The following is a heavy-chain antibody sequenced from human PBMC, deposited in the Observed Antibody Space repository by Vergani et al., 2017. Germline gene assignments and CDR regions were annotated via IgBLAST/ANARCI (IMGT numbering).Heavy chain of an antibody. CDR1: GFTFSSYG. V-gene: IGHV3-33*01. CDR2: IWYDGSNK. J-gene: IGHJ3*02. CDR3: ARDKGAFDI. Sequence: QVQLVESGGGVVQPGRSLRLSCAASGFTFSSYGMHWVRQAPGKGLEWVAVIWYDGSNKYYADSVKGRFTISRDNSKNTLYLQMNNLRAEDTAVYYCARDKGAFDIWGQGTMVTVSS.